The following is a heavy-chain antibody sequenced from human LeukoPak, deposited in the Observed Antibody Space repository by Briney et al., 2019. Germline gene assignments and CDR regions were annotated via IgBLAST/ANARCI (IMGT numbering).Heavy chain of an antibody. Sequence: GASVKVSCKASGYTFTGYYMHWVRQAPGQGLEWMGRINPNSGGTNYAQKFQGRVTMTRDTSISTAYMELSRLRSDDTAVYCCARDRGQWLVLMETWFDPWGQGTLVTVSS. J-gene: IGHJ5*02. CDR3: ARDRGQWLVLMETWFDP. CDR2: INPNSGGT. CDR1: GYTFTGYY. D-gene: IGHD6-19*01. V-gene: IGHV1-2*06.